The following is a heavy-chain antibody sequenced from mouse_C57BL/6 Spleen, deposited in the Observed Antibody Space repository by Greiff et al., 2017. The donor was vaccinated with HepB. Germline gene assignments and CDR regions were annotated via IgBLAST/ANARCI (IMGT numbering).Heavy chain of an antibody. V-gene: IGHV8-12*01. CDR3: ARRREYSNYGGWYFDV. Sequence: QVQLKESGPGILQSSQTLSLTCSFSGFSLSTSGMGVSWIRQPSGKGLEWLAHIYWDDDKRYNPSLKSRLTISKDTSRNQVFLKITSVDTADTATYYCARRREYSNYGGWYFDVWGTGTTVTVSS. CDR2: IYWDDDK. D-gene: IGHD2-5*01. CDR1: GFSLSTSGMG. J-gene: IGHJ1*03.